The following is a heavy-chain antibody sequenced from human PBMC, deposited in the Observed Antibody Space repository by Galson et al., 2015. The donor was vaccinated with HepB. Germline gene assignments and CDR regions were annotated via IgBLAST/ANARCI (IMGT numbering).Heavy chain of an antibody. CDR2: IIPVFGTA. D-gene: IGHD3-9*01. V-gene: IGHV1-69*13. CDR1: GGSFSSHA. Sequence: SVKVSCKASGGSFSSHAISWVRQAPGQGLEWMGGIIPVFGTANYAQRFQGRVTITADESTSTAYVELSSLRSEDTAVYYCARVNSLTYTFDYWGQGTLVTVSS. J-gene: IGHJ4*02. CDR3: ARVNSLTYTFDY.